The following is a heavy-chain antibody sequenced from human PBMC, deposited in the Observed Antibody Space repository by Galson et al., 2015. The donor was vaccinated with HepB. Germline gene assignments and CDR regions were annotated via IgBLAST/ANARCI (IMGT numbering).Heavy chain of an antibody. J-gene: IGHJ4*02. CDR1: GYSFTSYW. D-gene: IGHD4-17*01. CDR2: IGPSDSYT. V-gene: IGHV5-10-1*01. CDR3: ARRDYGDNAEDY. Sequence: QSGAEVKKPGESLRISFKGSGYSFTSYWISWVRQMPGKGLEWMGRIGPSDSYTNYSPSFQGNVTISADKSISTAYLQWSSLKASDTAMYYCARRDYGDNAEDYWGQGTLVTVSS.